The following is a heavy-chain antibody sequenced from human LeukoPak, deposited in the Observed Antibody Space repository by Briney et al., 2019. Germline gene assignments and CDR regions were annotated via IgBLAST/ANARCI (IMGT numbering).Heavy chain of an antibody. J-gene: IGHJ4*02. D-gene: IGHD1-26*01. CDR1: GXTFSSYG. Sequence: PGGSLRLSCAASGXTFSSYGMHWVRQAPGKGLEWVALIWYDGSNKYYADSVKGRFTISRDNSKNTLYLQMNSLRVEDTAVYYCARWEVDYWGQGTLVTVSS. CDR2: IWYDGSNK. V-gene: IGHV3-33*01. CDR3: ARWEVDY.